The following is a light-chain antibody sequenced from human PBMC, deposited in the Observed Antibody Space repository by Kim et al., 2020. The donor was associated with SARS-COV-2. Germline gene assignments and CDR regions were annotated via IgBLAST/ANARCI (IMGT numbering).Light chain of an antibody. J-gene: IGKJ1*01. CDR1: QSVSASY. Sequence: EIVLTQSPGTLSLSPGERASLSCRASQSVSASYLVWYQQKPGQAPRLLIYGASRRATGIPDRFSGSGSGTDFTLTISRLEPEDFAVYYCQQYGRSPWTFGQGTKVDIK. CDR3: QQYGRSPWT. CDR2: GAS. V-gene: IGKV3-20*01.